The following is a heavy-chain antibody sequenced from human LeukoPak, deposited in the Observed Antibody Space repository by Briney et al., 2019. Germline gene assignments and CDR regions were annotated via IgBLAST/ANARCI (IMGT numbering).Heavy chain of an antibody. Sequence: PGGSLRLSCAASGFAFSSNWMHWVRQAPGKGLVWVAGIKSDGGTTNYADSVKGRFTISRDNDKNTLFLQMDSLRAEDTAVYFCARDTSSYFDYWGQGTLVTVSS. V-gene: IGHV3-74*01. CDR1: GFAFSSNW. D-gene: IGHD3-22*01. J-gene: IGHJ4*02. CDR3: ARDTSSYFDY. CDR2: IKSDGGTT.